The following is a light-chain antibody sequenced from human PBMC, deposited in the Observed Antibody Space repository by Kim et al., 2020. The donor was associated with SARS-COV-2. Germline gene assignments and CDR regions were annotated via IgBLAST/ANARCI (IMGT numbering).Light chain of an antibody. CDR1: QIINTY. CDR2: QAS. CDR3: QHYIRFPYT. Sequence: DIQMTQSPSTLSASVGDRVTITCRASQIINTYLAWYQQKPGKAPDLLIYQASSLQIGVPSRFSGSGSGTEFTLTINSLQPDDFATYYCQHYIRFPYTFGQVTKLEI. V-gene: IGKV1-5*03. J-gene: IGKJ2*01.